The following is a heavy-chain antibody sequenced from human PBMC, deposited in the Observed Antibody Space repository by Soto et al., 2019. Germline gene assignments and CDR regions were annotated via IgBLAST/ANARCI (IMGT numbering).Heavy chain of an antibody. CDR1: GYTFTSYG. CDR3: ARASDGYRSGWYVGYFDY. Sequence: DSVQVSCKASGYTFTSYGVSWVRQAPGQGLEWMGWIRAYTGYANYAQKFQGRVTITTDTSTSTAYMELRSLISDDTAVYYCARASDGYRSGWYVGYFDYWGRGSLVTVSS. D-gene: IGHD6-19*01. CDR2: IRAYTGYA. J-gene: IGHJ4*02. V-gene: IGHV1-18*04.